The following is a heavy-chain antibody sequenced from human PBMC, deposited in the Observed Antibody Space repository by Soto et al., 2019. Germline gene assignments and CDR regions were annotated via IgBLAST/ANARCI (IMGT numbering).Heavy chain of an antibody. Sequence: EVQLVESGGGLVQPGGSLRLSCAASGFTVSSNFMSWVRQAPGKGLEWVSVIYSGGTTYYADSVKGRFTISRHNSKNTLYLPMNSLIASDTAVYDCARGAGYSSGWYDYWGQGTLVTVSS. CDR3: ARGAGYSSGWYDY. J-gene: IGHJ4*02. CDR1: GFTVSSNF. V-gene: IGHV3-53*04. CDR2: IYSGGTT. D-gene: IGHD6-19*01.